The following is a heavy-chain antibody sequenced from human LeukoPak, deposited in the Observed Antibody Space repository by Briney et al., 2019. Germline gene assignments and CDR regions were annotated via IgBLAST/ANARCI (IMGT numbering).Heavy chain of an antibody. CDR3: ATQAYALFDH. D-gene: IGHD2-2*01. J-gene: IGHJ4*02. CDR1: GLSFRNFW. V-gene: IGHV3-7*03. CDR2: IREDGSDT. Sequence: GGSLRLSCVASGLSFRNFWMSWVRQAPGMGLEWVANIREDGSDTYYADSVKGRFTISRDNAKNSLYLQMSSLRPEDTAVYYCATQAYALFDHWGQGTLVTVSS.